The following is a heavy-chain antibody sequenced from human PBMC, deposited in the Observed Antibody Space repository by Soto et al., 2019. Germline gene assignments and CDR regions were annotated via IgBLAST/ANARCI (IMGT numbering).Heavy chain of an antibody. V-gene: IGHV3-30*18. CDR3: AKDLPAGYYNVEY. CDR2: ISYDGSNK. D-gene: IGHD3-9*01. J-gene: IGHJ4*02. Sequence: GGSLRLSCAASGFTFSSYGMHWVRQAPGKGLEWVAVISYDGSNKYYADSVKGRFTISRDNSKNTLYLQMNSLRAEDTAVYYCAKDLPAGYYNVEYWGQGTLVTVSS. CDR1: GFTFSSYG.